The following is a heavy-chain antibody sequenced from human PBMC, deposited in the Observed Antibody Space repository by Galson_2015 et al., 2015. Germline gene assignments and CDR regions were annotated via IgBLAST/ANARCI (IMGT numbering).Heavy chain of an antibody. CDR1: GSTFTDYY. V-gene: IGHV3-72*01. J-gene: IGHJ4*02. D-gene: IGHD1-1*01. Sequence: SLRLSCAASGSTFTDYYLDWVRLAPGKGLEWVGRARNKAYGAITEYAAPVRGRFTISRDDSKNSLYLQMDSLKIEDTAVYYCARTTIANFRDYVDFWGQGTLVTVSS. CDR2: ARNKAYGAIT. CDR3: ARTTIANFRDYVDF.